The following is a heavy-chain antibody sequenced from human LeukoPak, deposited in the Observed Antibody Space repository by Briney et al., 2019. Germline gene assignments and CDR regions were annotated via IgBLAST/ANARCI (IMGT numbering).Heavy chain of an antibody. CDR2: IYHSGST. D-gene: IGHD2-2*01. J-gene: IGHJ5*02. Sequence: SETLSLTCAVSGYSISSGYYWGWIRQPPGKGREYIGSIYHSGSTYYNPSLKSRVTISVDTSKNQFSLKVNSVTAADTAVYYCAVQHCSSISCWIDPWGQGTLVTVSS. V-gene: IGHV4-38-2*01. CDR3: AVQHCSSISCWIDP. CDR1: GYSISSGYY.